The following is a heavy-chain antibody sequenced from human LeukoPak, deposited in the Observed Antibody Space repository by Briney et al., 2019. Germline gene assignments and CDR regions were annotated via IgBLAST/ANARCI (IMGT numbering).Heavy chain of an antibody. J-gene: IGHJ5*02. CDR2: IYYSGST. CDR3: ARRLIAARGGWFDP. V-gene: IGHV4-39*01. Sequence: SETLSLTCTVSGGSISSSSYYWGWIRQPPGKGLEWIGSIYYSGSTYYNPSLMSRVTISVDTSQNQFSLKLSSVTAADTAVYFCARRLIAARGGWFDPWGQGTLVTVSS. D-gene: IGHD6-6*01. CDR1: GGSISSSSYY.